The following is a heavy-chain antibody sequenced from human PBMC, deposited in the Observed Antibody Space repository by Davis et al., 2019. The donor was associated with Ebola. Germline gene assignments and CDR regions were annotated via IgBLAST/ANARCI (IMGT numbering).Heavy chain of an antibody. CDR3: AESSGSYDY. J-gene: IGHJ4*02. V-gene: IGHV4-34*01. CDR2: INDSGST. Sequence: PSETLSLICAVYGVSFSGYYWSWIRQPPGKGLEWIGEINDSGSTNYNPSLKSRVTISVDTSKNQFSLKLSSVTAADTAVYYCAESSGSYDYWGQGTLVTVSS. D-gene: IGHD6-19*01. CDR1: GVSFSGYY.